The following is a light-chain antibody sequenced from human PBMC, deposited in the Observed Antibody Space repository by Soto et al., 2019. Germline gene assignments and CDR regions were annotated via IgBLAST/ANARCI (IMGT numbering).Light chain of an antibody. CDR3: QQYATDPLT. J-gene: IGKJ4*01. CDR2: GAS. Sequence: EIVLTQSPGTLSLSPGEGATLSCRASQSVGKNYLAWYQHKSGKAPRLLIHGASNRATGIPARFSGSGSGTDFTLTISRLEPEDFVAYYCQQYATDPLTFGGGTKVEIK. CDR1: QSVGKNY. V-gene: IGKV3-20*01.